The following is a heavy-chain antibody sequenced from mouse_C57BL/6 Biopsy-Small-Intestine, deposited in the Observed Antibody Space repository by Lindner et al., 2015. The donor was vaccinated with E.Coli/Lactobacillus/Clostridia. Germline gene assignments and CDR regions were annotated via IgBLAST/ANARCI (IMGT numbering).Heavy chain of an antibody. CDR3: AREDWGFDY. D-gene: IGHD4-1*01. V-gene: IGHV1-78*01. J-gene: IGHJ2*01. CDR1: GYTFTDQI. Sequence: VQLQESGAELVKPGASVKISCKVSGYTFTDQIIHWMKQRPEQGLEWIGYIHPRDGSNNYNEKFKGKATLTAAKSSNTAYMQLNSLTSEDSAVYFCAREDWGFDYWGQGTTLTVSS. CDR2: IHPRDGSN.